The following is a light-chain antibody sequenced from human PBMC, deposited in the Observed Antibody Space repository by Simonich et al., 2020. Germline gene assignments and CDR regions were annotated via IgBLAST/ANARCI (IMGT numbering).Light chain of an antibody. CDR1: QSVSSN. Sequence: EIVMTQSPATLSVSPVERATLTCRASQSVSSNFAWYQQKPGQAPRLLIYGASTRATGIPARFSGSGSGTEFTLTISSLQSEDFAVYYCQQYNNWPRTFGQGTKVEIK. CDR2: GAS. CDR3: QQYNNWPRT. V-gene: IGKV3-15*01. J-gene: IGKJ1*01.